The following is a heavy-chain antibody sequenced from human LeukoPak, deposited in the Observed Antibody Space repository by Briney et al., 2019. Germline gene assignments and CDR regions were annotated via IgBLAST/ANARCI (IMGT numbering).Heavy chain of an antibody. CDR3: ARGGTPVFYYYMDV. CDR2: INPNSGGT. D-gene: IGHD5/OR15-5a*01. Sequence: GASVKVSCKASGYTFTGYYMHWVRQAPRQGLEWMGWINPNSGGTNYAQKFQGRGTMTRDTSISTAYMELSKLRSDDTAVYYCARGGTPVFYYYMDVWGEGTTVTVSS. J-gene: IGHJ6*03. V-gene: IGHV1-2*02. CDR1: GYTFTGYY.